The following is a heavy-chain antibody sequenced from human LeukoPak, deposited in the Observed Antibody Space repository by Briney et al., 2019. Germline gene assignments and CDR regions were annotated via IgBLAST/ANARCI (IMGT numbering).Heavy chain of an antibody. CDR3: AKSGIAARRPYGMDV. CDR2: ISYDGSNK. Sequence: GRSLRLSCAASGFTFSSYGMRWVRQAPGKGLEWVAVISYDGSNKYYADSVKGRFTISRDNSKNTLYLQMNSLRAEDTAVYYCAKSGIAARRPYGMDVWGQGTTVTVSS. CDR1: GFTFSSYG. V-gene: IGHV3-30*18. D-gene: IGHD6-6*01. J-gene: IGHJ6*02.